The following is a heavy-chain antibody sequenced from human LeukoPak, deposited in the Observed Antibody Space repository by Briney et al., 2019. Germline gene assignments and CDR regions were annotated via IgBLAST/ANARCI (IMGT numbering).Heavy chain of an antibody. D-gene: IGHD6-13*01. J-gene: IGHJ4*02. CDR1: GFTFSSYA. Sequence: GGSLRLSCAASGFTFSSYAMSWVRQAPGRGLEWVSAISGSGGSTYYAGSVKGRFTIPRDNSKNTLYLQMNSLRAEDTAVYYCAKERGSSWYSIDYWGQGTLVTVSS. V-gene: IGHV3-23*01. CDR3: AKERGSSWYSIDY. CDR2: ISGSGGST.